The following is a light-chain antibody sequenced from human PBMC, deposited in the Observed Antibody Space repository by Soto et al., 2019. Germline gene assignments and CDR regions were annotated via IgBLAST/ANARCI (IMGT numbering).Light chain of an antibody. Sequence: EIVMTQSPATLSVSPGERATLSCRASQSVSNNLAWYQKKPGQAPRLLIYGASTRATGIPARFSGSGSGTEFTLTIRSLQSEDFAVSYCQQYNNWWTFGQGTRVEIK. CDR3: QQYNNWWT. CDR2: GAS. J-gene: IGKJ1*01. CDR1: QSVSNN. V-gene: IGKV3-15*01.